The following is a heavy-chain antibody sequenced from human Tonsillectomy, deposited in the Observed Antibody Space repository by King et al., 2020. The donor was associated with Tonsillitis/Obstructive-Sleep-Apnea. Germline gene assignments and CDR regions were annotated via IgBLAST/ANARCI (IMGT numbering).Heavy chain of an antibody. Sequence: VQLVESGGGLVRPGGSLRLSCTASGFTFSSYSMSWVRQAPGKGLEWVSSITSYIYYADSVKGRFTITRDNAKNSLYLQMNTLRAEDTAVYYCARGRGSWESDFDHWGQGTRVTVSS. D-gene: IGHD3-10*01. J-gene: IGHJ4*02. V-gene: IGHV3-21*01. CDR1: GFTFSSYS. CDR2: ITSYI. CDR3: ARGRGSWESDFDH.